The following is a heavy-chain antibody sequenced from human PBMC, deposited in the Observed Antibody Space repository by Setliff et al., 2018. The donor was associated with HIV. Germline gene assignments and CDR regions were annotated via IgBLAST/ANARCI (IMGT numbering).Heavy chain of an antibody. CDR3: ARSLRYFDWSLRRPSHDAFDF. D-gene: IGHD3-9*01. V-gene: IGHV4-38-2*02. CDR1: GYSISNGSY. J-gene: IGHJ3*01. CDR2: INHRGAT. Sequence: SETLSLTCNVSGYSISNGSYWGWIRQPPGKGLEWIANINHRGATSYNPSLKSRVTISSDTSKNQFSLSLTSVTAADTAVYYCARSLRYFDWSLRRPSHDAFDFWGQGTMVTVSS.